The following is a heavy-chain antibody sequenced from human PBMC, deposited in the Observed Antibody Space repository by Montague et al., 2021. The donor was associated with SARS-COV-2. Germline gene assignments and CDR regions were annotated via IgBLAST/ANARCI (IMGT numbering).Heavy chain of an antibody. D-gene: IGHD3-3*01. CDR1: GFTFSNYD. CDR3: AGGGNYDFWGEAIDV. V-gene: IGHV3-13*01. CDR2: IGTDGDT. J-gene: IGHJ4*02. Sequence: SLRLSCAASGFTFSNYDMHWVRQAPGKGLEWVSAIGTDGDTYYPVSVMGRFTISTENAKNSLYPQMNSLRAGDTAVYYFAGGGNYDFWGEAIDVWGQGTLVTVSS.